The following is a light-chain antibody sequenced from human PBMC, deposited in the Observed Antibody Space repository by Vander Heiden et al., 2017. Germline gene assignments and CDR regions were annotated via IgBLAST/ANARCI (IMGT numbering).Light chain of an antibody. CDR1: QSVNSN. Sequence: EIVVTQSPATLSVSQGESATLSCRASQSVNSNLAWYQQKPGQPPRLLIYGASTRATGIPARFSGGGYGTEFTLTISSLQSEDFAVYYCQQYNNWPIYTFGQGTKLEIK. J-gene: IGKJ2*01. CDR3: QQYNNWPIYT. CDR2: GAS. V-gene: IGKV3-15*01.